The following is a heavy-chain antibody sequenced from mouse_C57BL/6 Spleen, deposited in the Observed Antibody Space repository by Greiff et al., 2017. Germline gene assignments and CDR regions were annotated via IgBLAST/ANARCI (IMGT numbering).Heavy chain of an antibody. CDR2: ISSGGSYT. CDR3: ARQELTGAFDY. CDR1: GFTFSSYG. J-gene: IGHJ2*01. Sequence: EVKLQESGGDLVKPGGSLKLSCAASGFTFSSYGMSWVRQTPDKRLEWVATISSGGSYTYYPDSVKGRFTISRDNAKNTLYLQMSSLKSEDTAMYYCARQELTGAFDYWGQGTTLTVSS. V-gene: IGHV5-6*01. D-gene: IGHD4-1*01.